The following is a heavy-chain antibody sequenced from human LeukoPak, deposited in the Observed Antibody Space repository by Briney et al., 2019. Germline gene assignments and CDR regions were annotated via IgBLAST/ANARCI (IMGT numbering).Heavy chain of an antibody. D-gene: IGHD6-13*01. V-gene: IGHV3-7*05. CDR2: IRQDGNEK. J-gene: IGHJ5*02. CDR3: ARRSSSWKNWFDP. CDR1: GFTLSNFW. Sequence: GGSLRLSCAASGFTLSNFWMSWVRQPPGKGLEWVANIRQDGNEKYYVDSVKGRFTISRDNAKNSLYLQMNSLRAEDTAVYYCARRSSSWKNWFDPWGQGTLVTVSS.